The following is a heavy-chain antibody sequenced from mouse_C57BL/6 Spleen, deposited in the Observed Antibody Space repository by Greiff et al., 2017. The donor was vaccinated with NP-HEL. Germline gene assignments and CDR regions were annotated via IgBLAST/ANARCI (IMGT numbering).Heavy chain of an antibody. J-gene: IGHJ2*01. CDR1: GYTFTSYW. V-gene: IGHV1-52*01. CDR2: IDPSDSET. Sequence: VKLQQPGAELVRPGSSVKLSCKASGYTFTSYWMHWVKQRPIQGLEWIGNIDPSDSETHYNQKFKDKATLTVDKSSSTAYMQLSSLTSEDSAVYYCARSSWDADYWGQGTTLTVSS. CDR3: ARSSWDADY. D-gene: IGHD4-1*01.